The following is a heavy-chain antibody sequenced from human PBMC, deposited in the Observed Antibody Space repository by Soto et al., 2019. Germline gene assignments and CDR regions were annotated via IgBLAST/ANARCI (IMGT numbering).Heavy chain of an antibody. V-gene: IGHV4-34*01. Sequence: PSETLSLTCAVYGGSFSGYYWSWIRQPPGKGLEWIGEINHSGSTNYNPSLKSRDTISVDTSKNQFSLKLSSVTAADTAVYYCARGLNQGVAGLDWFDPWGQGTLVTVSS. J-gene: IGHJ5*02. CDR3: ARGLNQGVAGLDWFDP. CDR1: GGSFSGYY. D-gene: IGHD6-13*01. CDR2: INHSGST.